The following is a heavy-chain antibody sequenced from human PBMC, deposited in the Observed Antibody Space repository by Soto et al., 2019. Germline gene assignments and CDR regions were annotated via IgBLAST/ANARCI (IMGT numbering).Heavy chain of an antibody. Sequence: QVQLVESGGGVVQPGRSLRLSCAASAFTFRSYAMHWVRQAPGKGLEWVAVISYDGTNKYYADSGKGRFTISRDNSKNPLYLQMSSLRPEDTAVYYFDYWGQGSLVTVSS. J-gene: IGHJ4*02. CDR2: ISYDGTNK. CDR1: AFTFRSYA. V-gene: IGHV3-30-3*01. CDR3: DY.